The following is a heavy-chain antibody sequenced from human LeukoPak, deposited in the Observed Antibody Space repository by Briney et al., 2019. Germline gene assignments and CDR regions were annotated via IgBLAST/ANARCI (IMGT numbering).Heavy chain of an antibody. Sequence: GGSLRLSCAASGFTFSSYSMNWVRQAPGKGPEWVSSISSSSNIYYADSVKGRFTISRDNAKNSLYLQMNSLRAEDTAVYYCAELGITMIGGVWGKGTTVTISS. CDR2: ISSSSNI. D-gene: IGHD3-10*02. CDR1: GFTFSSYS. J-gene: IGHJ6*04. V-gene: IGHV3-21*01. CDR3: AELGITMIGGV.